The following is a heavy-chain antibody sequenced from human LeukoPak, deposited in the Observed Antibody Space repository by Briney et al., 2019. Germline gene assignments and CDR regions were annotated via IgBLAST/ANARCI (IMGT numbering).Heavy chain of an antibody. J-gene: IGHJ3*02. V-gene: IGHV3-30*04. Sequence: GRSLRLSCAASGFTFSSYAMHWVRQAPGKGLEWVAVISYDGSNKYYADSVKGRFTISRDNSKNTLYLQMNSLGAEDTAVYYCARDGVRGVNDAFDIWGQGTMVIVSS. CDR2: ISYDGSNK. CDR1: GFTFSSYA. D-gene: IGHD3-10*01. CDR3: ARDGVRGVNDAFDI.